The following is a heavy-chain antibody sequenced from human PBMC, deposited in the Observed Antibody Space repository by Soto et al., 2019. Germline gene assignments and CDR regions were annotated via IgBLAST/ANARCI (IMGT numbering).Heavy chain of an antibody. Sequence: GGSLRLSCAASGFTFSSYAMHWVRQAPGKGLEWVAVISYDGSNKYYADSVKGRFTISRDNSKNTLYLQMNSLRAEDTAVYYCARDPGSSWPYFDYWGQGTLVTVSS. CDR3: ARDPGSSWPYFDY. D-gene: IGHD6-13*01. V-gene: IGHV3-30-3*01. CDR2: ISYDGSNK. J-gene: IGHJ4*02. CDR1: GFTFSSYA.